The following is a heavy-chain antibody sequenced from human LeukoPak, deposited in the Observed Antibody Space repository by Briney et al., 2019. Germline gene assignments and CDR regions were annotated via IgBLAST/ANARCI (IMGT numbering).Heavy chain of an antibody. CDR2: ISSSSSTI. Sequence: GGSLRLSCAASGFTFSSYSINWVRQAAGKGLEWVSYISSSSSTINYADSVRGRFTISRDNAKNSLFLQMNSLRAEDTAVYYCARAPMVRANVVDYWGQGTLVTVSS. J-gene: IGHJ4*02. D-gene: IGHD4/OR15-4a*01. CDR3: ARAPMVRANVVDY. CDR1: GFTFSSYS. V-gene: IGHV3-48*01.